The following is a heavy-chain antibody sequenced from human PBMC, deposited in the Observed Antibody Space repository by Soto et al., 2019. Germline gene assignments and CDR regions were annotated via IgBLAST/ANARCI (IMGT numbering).Heavy chain of an antibody. J-gene: IGHJ6*03. V-gene: IGHV3-74*02. D-gene: IGHD2-15*01. CDR1: GFTFSTYW. CDR2: INSDGSVS. CDR3: ARGDCVGGTCYSLAGSCYYYMDV. Sequence: EVQLVESGGGLVQPGGFLRLSCAASGFTFSTYWMYWVRQAPGKGLVWVSRINSDGSVSSHADSVRGRLTISRDNGKNTLYLHKDRLRAEDTAVYFCARGDCVGGTCYSLAGSCYYYMDVWGKGTTVTVFS.